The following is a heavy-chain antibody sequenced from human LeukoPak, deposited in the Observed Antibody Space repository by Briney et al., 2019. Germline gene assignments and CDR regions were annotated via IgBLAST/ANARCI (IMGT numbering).Heavy chain of an antibody. V-gene: IGHV5-51*01. Sequence: GESLKISCEGSGYSFTTYWIGWVRQMPGKGLEWMGIIYPGDSETRYNPSFQGQVTISADKSISTAYLQWSSLKASDTAMYYCAKTSVAGLLLFDYGGQGTLVTVSS. CDR1: GYSFTTYW. CDR3: AKTSVAGLLLFDY. CDR2: IYPGDSET. J-gene: IGHJ4*02. D-gene: IGHD6-19*01.